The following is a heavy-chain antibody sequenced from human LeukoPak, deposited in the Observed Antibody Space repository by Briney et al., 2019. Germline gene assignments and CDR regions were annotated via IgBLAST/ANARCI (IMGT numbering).Heavy chain of an antibody. CDR3: ARVLRKHIEVVTAIPNAFDI. J-gene: IGHJ3*02. CDR2: IYYSGST. V-gene: IGHV4-31*03. D-gene: IGHD2-21*02. Sequence: SQTLSLTCTVSGGSISSGGYYWSWIRQHPGKGLEWIGYIYYSGSTYYNPSLKSRVTISVDTSKNQFSLKLSSVTAADTAVYYCARVLRKHIEVVTAIPNAFDIWGQGTMVTVSS. CDR1: GGSISSGGYY.